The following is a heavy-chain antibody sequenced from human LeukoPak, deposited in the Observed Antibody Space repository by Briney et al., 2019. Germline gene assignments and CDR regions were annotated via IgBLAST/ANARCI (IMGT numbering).Heavy chain of an antibody. D-gene: IGHD6-13*01. CDR1: GFTFSSYA. V-gene: IGHV3-23*01. CDR3: AKDHLPPYSSSWSNFDY. Sequence: GGSLRLSCAASGFTFSSYAMSWVRQAPGKGLEWVSAISGSGGSTYYADSVKGRFTISRDNSKNTLHLQMNSLRAEDTAVYYCAKDHLPPYSSSWSNFDYWGQGTLVTVSS. J-gene: IGHJ4*02. CDR2: ISGSGGST.